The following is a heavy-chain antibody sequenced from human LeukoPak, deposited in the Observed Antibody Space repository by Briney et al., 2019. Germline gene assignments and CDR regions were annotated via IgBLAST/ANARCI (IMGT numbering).Heavy chain of an antibody. J-gene: IGHJ4*02. V-gene: IGHV4-59*01. CDR2: IYYSGST. CDR3: ARVRGSGSYYNHFYFDY. CDR1: GGSISSYY. Sequence: SETLSLTCTVSGGSISSYYWSWIRQPPGKGLEWIGYIYYSGSTNYNPSLKSRVTISVDTSKNQFSLKLSSVTAADTAVYYCARVRGSGSYYNHFYFDYWGQGTLVTASS. D-gene: IGHD3-10*01.